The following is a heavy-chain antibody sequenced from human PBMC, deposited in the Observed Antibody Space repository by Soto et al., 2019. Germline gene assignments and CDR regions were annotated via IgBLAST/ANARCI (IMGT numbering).Heavy chain of an antibody. Sequence: QVQLQESGPGLVKPSETLSLTCTVSVGSVSSGSYYWSWIRQPPGKGLEWIGYIYYSGSTNYKPPITSRVTISVDTSKNQFSPKLSAVTAADTAVYYCARGNLVAGYVAFDYWGQATLVTVSS. D-gene: IGHD5-18*01. CDR3: ARGNLVAGYVAFDY. CDR1: VGSVSSGSYY. V-gene: IGHV4-61*01. CDR2: IYYSGST. J-gene: IGHJ4*02.